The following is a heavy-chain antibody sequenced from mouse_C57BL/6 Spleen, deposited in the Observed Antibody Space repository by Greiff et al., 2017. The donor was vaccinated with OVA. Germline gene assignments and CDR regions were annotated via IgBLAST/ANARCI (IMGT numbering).Heavy chain of an antibody. CDR3: ARENYSGSSPHYNAMDY. J-gene: IGHJ4*01. D-gene: IGHD1-1*01. CDR2: IDPSDSYT. Sequence: QVQLQQPGAELVRPGTSVKLSCKASGYTFTSYWMHWVKQRPGQGLEWIGVIDPSDSYTNYNQKFKGKATLTVDTSSSTAYMQLSSLTSEDSAVYYCARENYSGSSPHYNAMDYWGQGTSVTVSS. V-gene: IGHV1-59*01. CDR1: GYTFTSYW.